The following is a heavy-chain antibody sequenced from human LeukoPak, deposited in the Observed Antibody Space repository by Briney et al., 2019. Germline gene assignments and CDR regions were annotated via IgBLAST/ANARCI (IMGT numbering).Heavy chain of an antibody. Sequence: PGRSLRLSCAASGLTFSSYAMHWVRQAPGKGLEWVAVISYDGSNKYYADSVKGRFTISRDNSKNTLYLQMNSLRAEDTAVYYCAREKGYYYDSSGYYSYAEYFQHWGQGTLVTVSS. CDR2: ISYDGSNK. J-gene: IGHJ1*01. CDR3: AREKGYYYDSSGYYSYAEYFQH. D-gene: IGHD3-22*01. CDR1: GLTFSSYA. V-gene: IGHV3-30-3*01.